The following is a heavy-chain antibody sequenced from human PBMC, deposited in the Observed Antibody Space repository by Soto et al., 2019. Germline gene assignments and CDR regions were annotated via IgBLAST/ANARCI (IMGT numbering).Heavy chain of an antibody. D-gene: IGHD6-6*01. CDR3: ARFDGGEAAPTQYYYYYGMDV. CDR2: IYPGDSYT. J-gene: IGHJ6*02. V-gene: IGHV5-51*01. CDR1: GYSFTTYW. Sequence: PGESRKISCKGSGYSFTTYWIGWVRQMPGKGLEWMGIIYPGDSYTNYSPSFQGHVTISADKSISTAYLQWSSLKASDTAMYYCARFDGGEAAPTQYYYYYGMDVWGQGTTVTVSS.